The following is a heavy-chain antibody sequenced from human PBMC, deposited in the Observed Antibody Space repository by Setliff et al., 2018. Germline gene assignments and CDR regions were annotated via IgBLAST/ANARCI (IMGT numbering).Heavy chain of an antibody. V-gene: IGHV4-4*07. J-gene: IGHJ6*02. CDR3: ARDQWVRSPPLYFSYSMDV. Sequence: PSETLSLTCSVSGGSISSYFWNWVRQPAGKGLEWIGRISTSGNTNYNPSLKSRVTVSLDTSKNQFSLKLTSMTAADTAVYYCARDQWVRSPPLYFSYSMDVWGQGTTVTVSS. CDR2: ISTSGNT. CDR1: GGSISSYF. D-gene: IGHD5-12*01.